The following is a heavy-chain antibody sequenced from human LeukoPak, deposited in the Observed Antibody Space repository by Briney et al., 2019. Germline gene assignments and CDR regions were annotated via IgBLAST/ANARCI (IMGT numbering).Heavy chain of an antibody. CDR3: ATDPTPTSGWYYFDY. CDR1: SASVSSGNYY. D-gene: IGHD6-19*01. CDR2: VYYSERT. J-gene: IGHJ4*02. V-gene: IGHV4-61*01. Sequence: SETLSLTCTVSSASVSSGNYYWSWIRQPPGKGLEWLGYVYYSERTKYNPSLKSRVAMSVDTSKNQFSLSLNSVTAADTAVYYCATDPTPTSGWYYFDYWGQGILVTISS.